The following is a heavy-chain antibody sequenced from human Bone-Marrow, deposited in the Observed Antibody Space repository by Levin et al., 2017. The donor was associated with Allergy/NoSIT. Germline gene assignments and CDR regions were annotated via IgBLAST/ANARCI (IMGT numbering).Heavy chain of an antibody. V-gene: IGHV3-23*01. J-gene: IGHJ4*02. CDR1: GFTFSSYA. CDR3: ATDYYDSSGESKNFDY. D-gene: IGHD3-22*01. Sequence: GESLKISCAASGFTFSSYAMSWVRQAPGKGLEWVSAISGSGGSTYYADSVKGRFTISRDNSKNTLYLQMNSLRAEDTAVYYCATDYYDSSGESKNFDYWGQGTLVTVSS. CDR2: ISGSGGST.